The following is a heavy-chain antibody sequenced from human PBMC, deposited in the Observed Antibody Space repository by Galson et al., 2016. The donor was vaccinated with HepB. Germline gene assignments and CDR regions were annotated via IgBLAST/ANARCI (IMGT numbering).Heavy chain of an antibody. CDR1: GFTFSSYA. Sequence: SLRLSCAASGFTFSSYAMSWVRQAPGKGLEWVSTISGSGGSTYYADSVKGRFTISRDNSKNTLYLQMYSLRAEDTAVYYCAKITMVQGGFYYYGVDVWAKGPRSPSP. CDR2: ISGSGGST. V-gene: IGHV3-23*01. CDR3: AKITMVQGGFYYYGVDV. D-gene: IGHD3-10*01. J-gene: IGHJ6*02.